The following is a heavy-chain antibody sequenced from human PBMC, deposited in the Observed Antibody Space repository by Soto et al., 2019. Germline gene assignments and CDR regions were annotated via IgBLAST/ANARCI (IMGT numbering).Heavy chain of an antibody. CDR2: INPSGGST. CDR3: ARDGKWSGYYAADYYYYYMDV. J-gene: IGHJ6*03. CDR1: GYTFTSYY. Sequence: GASVKVSCKASGYTFTSYYMHWVRQAPGQGLEWMGIINPSGGSTSYAQKFQGRVTMTRDTSTSTVYIELSSLRSEDTAVYYCARDGKWSGYYAADYYYYYMDVWGKGTTVTVSS. D-gene: IGHD3-3*01. V-gene: IGHV1-46*03.